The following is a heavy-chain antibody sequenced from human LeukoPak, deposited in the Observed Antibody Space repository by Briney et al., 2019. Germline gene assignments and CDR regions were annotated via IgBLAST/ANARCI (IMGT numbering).Heavy chain of an antibody. CDR2: IYYSGST. Sequence: PSETLSLTCTVSGGSISSYYWSWIRQPPGKGLEWIGYIYYSGSTNYNPSLKSRVTISVDTSKNQFSLKLSSVTAADTAVYYCASSRGDGYKYPYYFDYWGQGTLVTVSS. CDR1: GGSISSYY. V-gene: IGHV4-59*08. J-gene: IGHJ4*02. D-gene: IGHD5-24*01. CDR3: ASSRGDGYKYPYYFDY.